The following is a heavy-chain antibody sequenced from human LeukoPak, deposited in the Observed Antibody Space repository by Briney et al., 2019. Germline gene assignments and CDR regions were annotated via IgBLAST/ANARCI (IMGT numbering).Heavy chain of an antibody. J-gene: IGHJ4*02. CDR2: ISYDGNNK. D-gene: IGHD3-10*01. CDR3: AKDWVVRGVISY. V-gene: IGHV3-30*18. Sequence: QPGRSLRLSCAASGXTFSSYVMHWVRQAPGKGLEWVAGISYDGNNKYYAESVKGRFTISRDNSKNTLYLQMNSLRAEDTAVYYCAKDWVVRGVISYWGQGTLVTVSS. CDR1: GXTFSSYV.